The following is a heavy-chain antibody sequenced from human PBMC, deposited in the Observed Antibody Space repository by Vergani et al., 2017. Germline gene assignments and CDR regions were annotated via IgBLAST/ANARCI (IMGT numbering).Heavy chain of an antibody. CDR2: ISSSGSTI. D-gene: IGHD3-22*01. CDR3: ARVPDYYDSSGSDY. CDR1: GFTFSSYS. V-gene: IGHV3-48*04. Sequence: EVQLLESGGGLVQPGGSLRLSCAASGFTFSSYSMNWVRQAPGKGLEWVSYISSSGSTIYYADSVKGRFTISRDNAKNSLYLQMNSLRAEDTAVYYCARVPDYYDSSGSDYWGQGTLVTGSS. J-gene: IGHJ4*02.